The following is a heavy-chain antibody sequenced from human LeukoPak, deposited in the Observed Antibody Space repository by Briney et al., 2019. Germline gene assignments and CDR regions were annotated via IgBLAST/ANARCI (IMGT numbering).Heavy chain of an antibody. CDR2: LRFDGSNK. Sequence: GGSLRLSCAASGFTFSSYGMHWVRQAPGKGLEWVAYLRFDGSNKYYADSVKGRFTISRDNSKNTLYMQMNSLRAEDTAVYYCAKADRYGSGFYSPDYWGQGTLVTVSS. CDR3: AKADRYGSGFYSPDY. V-gene: IGHV3-30*02. J-gene: IGHJ4*02. CDR1: GFTFSSYG. D-gene: IGHD3-22*01.